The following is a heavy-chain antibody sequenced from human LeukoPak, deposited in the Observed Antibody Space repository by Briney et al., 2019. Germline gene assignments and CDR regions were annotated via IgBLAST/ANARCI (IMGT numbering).Heavy chain of an antibody. D-gene: IGHD2-15*01. CDR1: GFTFSLYA. J-gene: IGHJ4*02. CDR3: ASRSGGFDY. CDR2: ISRDGTIK. V-gene: IGHV3-30-3*01. Sequence: GGSLRLSCAASGFTFSLYAMHWVRQAPGKGLEWVAVISRDGTIKYYADYVKGRFTISRDNSKNTLYLQMDSLRPEDAAVFYCASRSGGFDYWGQGTLVTISS.